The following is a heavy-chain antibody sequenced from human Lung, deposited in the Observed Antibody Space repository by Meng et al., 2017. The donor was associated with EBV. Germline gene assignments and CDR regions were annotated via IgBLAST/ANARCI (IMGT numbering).Heavy chain of an antibody. V-gene: IGHV4-39*01. CDR2: IYYSGST. CDR1: GSSISSSSYY. Sequence: HLPLQGSGPRLLKPSETLSLTCPVSGSSISSSSYYWGWIRQPPGKGLEWIGSIYYSGSTYYNSSLKSRVTISVDTSNNQFSLKLSSVTAADTAVYYCARLLRSSWYFDLWGRGTLVTVSS. D-gene: IGHD1-26*01. J-gene: IGHJ2*01. CDR3: ARLLRSSWYFDL.